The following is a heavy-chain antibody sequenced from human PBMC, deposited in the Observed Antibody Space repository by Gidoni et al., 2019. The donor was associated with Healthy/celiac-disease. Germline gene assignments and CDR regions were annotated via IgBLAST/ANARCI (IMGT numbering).Heavy chain of an antibody. CDR1: GFTCSSHA. CDR3: AKDARYGYDYGMDV. V-gene: IGHV3-23*01. D-gene: IGHD3-9*01. CDR2: IRCSGGST. Sequence: EVQSSESGGGLVQPGGSLRLSCAASGFTCSSHAMSWVRQAPGKGLAWVPSIRCSGGSTYYADSVKGRFTITRDNSKNTLYLQMNSLGAEDTAVYCCAKDARYGYDYGMDVWGQGTTVTVSS. J-gene: IGHJ6*02.